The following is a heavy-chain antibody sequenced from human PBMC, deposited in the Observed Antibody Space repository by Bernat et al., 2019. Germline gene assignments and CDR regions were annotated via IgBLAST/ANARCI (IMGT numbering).Heavy chain of an antibody. J-gene: IGHJ5*02. CDR2: IYYSGST. CDR1: GGSISSGGYY. V-gene: IGHV4-31*03. D-gene: IGHD5-18*01. CDR3: ARWTRGGTANTKFDP. Sequence: QVQLQESGPGLVKPSQTLSLTCTVSGGSISSGGYYWSWIRRHPGKGLEWIGYIYYSGSTYYNPSLKSRVTISVDTSKNQFSLKLSSVTAADTAVYYCARWTRGGTANTKFDPWGQGTLVTVSS.